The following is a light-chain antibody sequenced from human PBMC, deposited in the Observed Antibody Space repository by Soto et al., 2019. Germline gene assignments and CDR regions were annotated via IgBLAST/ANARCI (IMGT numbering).Light chain of an antibody. Sequence: HSLLTQPPSASVSPGQSIPISCTGTSSAVGGDNYFPWYQQLPGEAPKLTIYDVSDRPSGVSNRFSVSQTGNTASLTISGLQAEAQADYYCSSYTSSSLYVFGTGTKVTVL. J-gene: IGLJ1*01. CDR3: SSYTSSSLYV. CDR1: SSAVGGDNY. CDR2: DVS. V-gene: IGLV2-14*01.